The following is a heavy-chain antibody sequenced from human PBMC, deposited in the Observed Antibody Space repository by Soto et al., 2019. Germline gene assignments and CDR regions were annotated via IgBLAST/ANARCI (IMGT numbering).Heavy chain of an antibody. CDR3: ARGLPIVADY. D-gene: IGHD3-22*01. V-gene: IGHV1-3*01. CDR2: INGGNGNT. J-gene: IGHJ4*02. Sequence: GASVKVSCKASGYTFTSYGISWVRQGPGQGLEWMGWINGGNGNTKYSQKFQGRVTSTRDTSASTAYMELSSLRSEDTAVYYCARGLPIVADYWGQGTLVTVSS. CDR1: GYTFTSYG.